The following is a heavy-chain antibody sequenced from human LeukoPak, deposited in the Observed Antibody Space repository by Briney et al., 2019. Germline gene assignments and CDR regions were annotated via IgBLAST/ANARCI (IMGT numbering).Heavy chain of an antibody. CDR2: FSGSGGST. V-gene: IGHV3-23*01. CDR3: ARVHYFDY. Sequence: GGSLRLSCAASGFTFSSYAMSWVRQAPGKGLECISGFSGSGGSTYYADSVKGRFTISRDNAKNSLYLQMNSLRAEDTAVYYCARVHYFDYWGQGTLVTVSS. J-gene: IGHJ4*02. CDR1: GFTFSSYA.